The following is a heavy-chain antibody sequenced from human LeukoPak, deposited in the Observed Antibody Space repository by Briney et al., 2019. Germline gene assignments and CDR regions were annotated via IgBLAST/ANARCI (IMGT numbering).Heavy chain of an antibody. CDR2: IYYSGST. J-gene: IGHJ6*03. CDR1: GGSISSSSYY. CDR3: ARLPPGGYYYYYYMDV. D-gene: IGHD3-16*01. Sequence: SETLSLTCIVSGGSISSSSYYWGWIRQPPGKGLVWIGSIYYSGSTYYNPSLKSRVTISVDTSKNQFSLKLSSVTAADTAVYYCARLPPGGYYYYYYMDVWGKGTTVTISS. V-gene: IGHV4-39*01.